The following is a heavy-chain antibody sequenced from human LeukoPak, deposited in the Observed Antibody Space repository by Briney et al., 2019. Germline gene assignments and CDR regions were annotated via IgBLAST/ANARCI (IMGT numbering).Heavy chain of an antibody. Sequence: SETLSLTCTVSGGSISSYYWSWIRQPLGKRLEWIGFIYYSGSTNYNPSLESRVTISVETSKNQFSLKLSSVTAADTAVYYCARDQADYGDYSGGVVYYYYMDVWGKGTTVTVSS. CDR1: GGSISSYY. V-gene: IGHV4-59*01. CDR3: ARDQADYGDYSGGVVYYYYMDV. CDR2: IYYSGST. D-gene: IGHD4-17*01. J-gene: IGHJ6*03.